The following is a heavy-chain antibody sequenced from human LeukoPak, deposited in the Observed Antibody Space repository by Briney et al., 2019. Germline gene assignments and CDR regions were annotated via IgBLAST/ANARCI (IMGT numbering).Heavy chain of an antibody. CDR1: GYSFTNYG. CDR2: ISAYNDNA. J-gene: IGHJ4*02. V-gene: IGHV1-18*01. D-gene: IGHD7-27*01. Sequence: ASVKVSCKASGYSFTNYGISWVRQAPGHGLEWMGWISAYNDNAHYAQGLEGRVTMTSETSTRTAYMELRSLRSDDTAVYYCARSTLGIEFDYWGQGSLVTVSS. CDR3: ARSTLGIEFDY.